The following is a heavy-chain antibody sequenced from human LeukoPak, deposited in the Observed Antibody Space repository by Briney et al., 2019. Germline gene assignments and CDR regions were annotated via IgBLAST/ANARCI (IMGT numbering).Heavy chain of an antibody. J-gene: IGHJ4*02. CDR3: ARSLAVAGTGFLFY. Sequence: ASVKVSCKASGYTFTSYGISWVRQAPGQGLEWMGWISAYNGNTNYAQKLQGRVTMTTDTSTSTAYMELRSLRPDDTAVYYCARSLAVAGTGFLFYWGQGTLVTVSS. CDR1: GYTFTSYG. V-gene: IGHV1-18*04. CDR2: ISAYNGNT. D-gene: IGHD6-19*01.